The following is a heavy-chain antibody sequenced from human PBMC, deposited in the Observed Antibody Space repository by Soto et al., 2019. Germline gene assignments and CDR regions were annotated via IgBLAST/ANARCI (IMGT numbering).Heavy chain of an antibody. D-gene: IGHD3-10*01. V-gene: IGHV1-69*04. Sequence: QVLVVQSGAEVKTPGSSVRVSCKASGGPFSSHSITWVRQAPGQGLEWMGRFIPILDRTNHAQRFQGRVTFTADTSTSTAYMDLSDLRSQDTAIYYCILRGLALDFDFWGQGTQVSVSS. CDR3: ILRGLALDFDF. CDR1: GGPFSSHS. CDR2: FIPILDRT. J-gene: IGHJ4*02.